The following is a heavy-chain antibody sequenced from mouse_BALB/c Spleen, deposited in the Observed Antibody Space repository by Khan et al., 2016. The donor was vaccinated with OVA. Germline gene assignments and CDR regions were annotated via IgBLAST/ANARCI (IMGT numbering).Heavy chain of an antibody. CDR2: INPTSGYT. CDR3: TRDRIDY. CDR1: GYTFTTYW. J-gene: IGHJ2*01. Sequence: QVRLQQSGAELAKPGASVQMSCKASGYTFTTYWMHWVQQRPGQGLEWIGYINPTSGYTDYSEKFKDKATLSADKSSSTAYMQLSSLTSEDAAVYYCTRDRIDYWGQGTTLTVSS. V-gene: IGHV1-7*01.